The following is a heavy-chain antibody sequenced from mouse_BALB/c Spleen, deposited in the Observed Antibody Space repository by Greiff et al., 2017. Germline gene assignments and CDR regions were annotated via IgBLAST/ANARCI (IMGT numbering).Heavy chain of an antibody. CDR3: ARQLGPEAIDAMDY. J-gene: IGHJ4*01. CDR1: GFNIKDTY. Sequence: EVQLQQSGAELVKPGASVKLSCTASGFNIKDTYMHWVKQRPEKGLEWIGRIDPANGNTKYDPKFQGKATITADTSSNTAYLQLSSLTSEDTAVYYGARQLGPEAIDAMDYWGQGTSVTVSS. D-gene: IGHD3-1*01. V-gene: IGHV14-3*02. CDR2: IDPANGNT.